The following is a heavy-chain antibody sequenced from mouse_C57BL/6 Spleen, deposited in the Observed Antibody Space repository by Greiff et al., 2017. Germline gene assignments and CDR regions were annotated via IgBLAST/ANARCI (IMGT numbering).Heavy chain of an antibody. CDR1: GFSLTSYG. CDR3: AKRRDDYGCFAY. CDR2: IWGGGST. V-gene: IGHV2-9*01. D-gene: IGHD2-4*01. J-gene: IGHJ2*01. Sequence: VQLQASGPGLVAPSQCLSITCTASGFSLTSYGVDWVRQPPGKGLEWLGVIWGGGSTNYNSALMSRPSISKDNSKCQVVLKMNSLPTDETAMYYGAKRRDDYGCFAYWGQGTTLTVSA.